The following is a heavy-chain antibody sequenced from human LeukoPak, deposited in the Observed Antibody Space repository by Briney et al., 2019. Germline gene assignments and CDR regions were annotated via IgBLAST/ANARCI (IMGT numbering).Heavy chain of an antibody. CDR1: GFPFRVYY. D-gene: IGHD1-1*01. CDR2: ITSSGSTI. V-gene: IGHV3-11*01. CDR3: AVHILPQPTSEYGMYV. J-gene: IGHJ6*02. Sequence: PGGSVRLSCGASGFPFRVYYMIGTRGTRGKGLEGVSYITSSGSTIYYTDSVKGRFTISRDNAKNSLYIQMNSLRAEDTAVYYCAVHILPQPTSEYGMYVSGQGTPGTVSS.